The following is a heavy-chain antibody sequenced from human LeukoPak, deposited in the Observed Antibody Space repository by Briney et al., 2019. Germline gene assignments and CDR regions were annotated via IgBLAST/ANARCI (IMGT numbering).Heavy chain of an antibody. Sequence: GAAVKVSCKTSGYTFTGYHLHWVRQVPGQGLEWMGRIIPNSGDAIYALKFQGRVTLTRDTSISTVYMELMRLRSDDTALYYCARGIAGGFDYWGQGTLVTVSS. CDR1: GYTFTGYH. CDR3: ARGIAGGFDY. J-gene: IGHJ4*02. CDR2: IIPNSGDA. V-gene: IGHV1-2*06. D-gene: IGHD2-21*01.